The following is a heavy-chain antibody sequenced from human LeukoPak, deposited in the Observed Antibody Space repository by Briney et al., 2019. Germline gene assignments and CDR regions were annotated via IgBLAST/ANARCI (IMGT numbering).Heavy chain of an antibody. V-gene: IGHV3-30*03. CDR1: GFTFSSYG. J-gene: IGHJ3*02. CDR2: ITYDGTHK. D-gene: IGHD4-23*01. Sequence: GGSLRLSCAASGFTFSSYGMHWVRQAPGKGLEWVAVITYDGTHKYYGDSVKGRFTISRDNSKNKLYLQMNSLRPEDTAVYYCVREGEGGNSGSDAFDIWGQGTMVTVSS. CDR3: VREGEGGNSGSDAFDI.